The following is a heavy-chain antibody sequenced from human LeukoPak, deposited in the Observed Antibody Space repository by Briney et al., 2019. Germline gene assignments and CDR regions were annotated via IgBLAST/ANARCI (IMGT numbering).Heavy chain of an antibody. V-gene: IGHV3-30*03. CDR1: GFTFSSYG. CDR2: ISYDGSNK. Sequence: QPGRSLRLSCAASGFTFSSYGMHWVRQAPGKGLEWVAVISYDGSNKYYADSVKGRFTISRDNAKNSLYLQMNSLRAEDTAVYYCARDTPYYYGMDVWGKGTTVTVSS. J-gene: IGHJ6*04. CDR3: ARDTPYYYGMDV.